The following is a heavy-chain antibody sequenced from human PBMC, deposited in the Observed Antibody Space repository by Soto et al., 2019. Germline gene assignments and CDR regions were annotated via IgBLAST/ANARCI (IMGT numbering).Heavy chain of an antibody. Sequence: EVQLVESGGGSIQPGGSLRLSFAASGFAVSSKYMTWVRQAPGKGLEWVSVIYGGGTTYYADSVKGRFTISRDTSKNTLYLQMTSLRAEDTAVYYCVQTTGWPGFDFWGQGTLVTVSS. J-gene: IGHJ4*02. D-gene: IGHD6-19*01. V-gene: IGHV3-53*01. CDR3: VQTTGWPGFDF. CDR2: IYGGGTT. CDR1: GFAVSSKY.